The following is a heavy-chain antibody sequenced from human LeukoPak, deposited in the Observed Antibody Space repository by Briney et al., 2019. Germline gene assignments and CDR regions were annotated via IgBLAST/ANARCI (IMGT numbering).Heavy chain of an antibody. D-gene: IGHD6-19*01. V-gene: IGHV3-15*01. Sequence: GGSLRLSCAASGFTFSNAWMSWVRQAPGKGLEWVGRIKSKTDGGTTDYAAPVKGRSTIPRDDSKNTLYLQMNSLKTEDTAVYYCTTAPRGWYRDYWGQGTLVTVSS. CDR1: GFTFSNAW. J-gene: IGHJ4*02. CDR2: IKSKTDGGTT. CDR3: TTAPRGWYRDY.